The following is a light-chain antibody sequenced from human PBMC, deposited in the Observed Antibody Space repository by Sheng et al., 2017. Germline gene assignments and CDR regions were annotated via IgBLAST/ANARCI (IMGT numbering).Light chain of an antibody. J-gene: IGKJ1*01. CDR1: QSVSSW. CDR2: KAS. CDR3: QQYNSYWT. Sequence: DIQMTQSPSTLSASVGDRVTITCRASQSVSSWLAWYQQKAGKAPKVLIYKASSIESGVPSRFSGTGSGTEFTLTISSLQPDDFATYYCQQYNSYWTFGQGTKVEIK. V-gene: IGKV1-5*03.